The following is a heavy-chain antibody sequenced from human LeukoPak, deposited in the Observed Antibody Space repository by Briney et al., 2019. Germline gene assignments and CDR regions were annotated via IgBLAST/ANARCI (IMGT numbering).Heavy chain of an antibody. CDR3: AKKFDSYFDY. J-gene: IGHJ4*02. CDR2: IRFDGSDK. V-gene: IGHV3-30*02. CDR1: GFTFSSYG. Sequence: PGGSLRLSCEASGFTFSSYGVHWVRQAPGKGLEWVAFIRFDGSDKHYADSVKGRFTISRDNSKNTLYLQMNSLRVEDTAVYYCAKKFDSYFDYWGQGTLVTVSS.